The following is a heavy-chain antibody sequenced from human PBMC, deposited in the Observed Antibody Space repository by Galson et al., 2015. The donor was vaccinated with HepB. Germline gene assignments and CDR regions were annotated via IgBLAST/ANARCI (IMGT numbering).Heavy chain of an antibody. CDR2: IYYSGNT. D-gene: IGHD3-22*01. J-gene: IGHJ5*02. CDR3: ARGEYYYDSSGYKA. V-gene: IGHV4-61*01. CDR1: GGSVSSGSYY. Sequence: ETLFLTCTVSGGSVSSGSYYWSWIRQPPGKGLEWIGYIYYSGNTNHNPSLKSRVTISVDTSKNQFSLKLSSVTAADAAVYYCARGEYYYDSSGYKAWGQGTLVTVSS.